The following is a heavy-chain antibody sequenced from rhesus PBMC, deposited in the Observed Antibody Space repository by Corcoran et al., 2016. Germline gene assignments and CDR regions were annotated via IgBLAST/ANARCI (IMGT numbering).Heavy chain of an antibody. CDR3: ARRVSGYWYFDL. CDR1: GGSISSDYD. Sequence: QVQLQESGPGVVKPSETLSLTCAVSGGSISSDYDWSWIRQPPGKGLEWIGYIYGSHRSPNYNPSLKNRVTISKDASKNQFSLRLSSVTAADTAMYYCARRVSGYWYFDLWGPGTPITVSS. CDR2: IYGSHRSP. J-gene: IGHJ2*01. V-gene: IGHV4-76*01.